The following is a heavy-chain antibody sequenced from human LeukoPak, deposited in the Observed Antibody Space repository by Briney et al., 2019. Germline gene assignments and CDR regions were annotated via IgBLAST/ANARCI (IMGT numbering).Heavy chain of an antibody. D-gene: IGHD3-3*01. CDR2: IYYSGST. CDR1: GGSISTYY. CDR3: ARVTISGAFWYFDL. J-gene: IGHJ2*01. V-gene: IGHV4-59*07. Sequence: SDTLSLTCTVSGGSISTYYWSWIRQPSGKGLEWIRYIYYSGSTNYNPSLKSRVTISVDTSENQFSLKLSSVTAADTAVYYCARVTISGAFWYFDLWGRGTLVTVSS.